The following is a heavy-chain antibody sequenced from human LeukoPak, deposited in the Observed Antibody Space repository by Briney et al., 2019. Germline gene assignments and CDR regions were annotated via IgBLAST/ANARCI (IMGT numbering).Heavy chain of an antibody. CDR2: ISSSGSTI. V-gene: IGHV3-11*01. D-gene: IGHD3-9*01. CDR3: SRSIDWLLKAGMDV. CDR1: GFTFSDYY. J-gene: IGHJ6*02. Sequence: GGSLRLSCAASGFTFSDYYMSWIRQAPGKGLEWVSYISSSGSTIYYADSVKGRFTISRDNAKNSLYLQMNSLRAEATAVYYCSRSIDWLLKAGMDVWGQGTTVTVSS.